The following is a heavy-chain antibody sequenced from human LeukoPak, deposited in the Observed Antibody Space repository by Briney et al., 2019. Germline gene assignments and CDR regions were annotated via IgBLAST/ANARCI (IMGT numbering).Heavy chain of an antibody. CDR2: ISEGDGST. J-gene: IGHJ4*02. CDR3: AKGLTVYRSGFSAHRTFDY. CDR1: GFSVNSNH. Sequence: QAGGSLRLSCAASGFSVNSNHMSWVREAPGKGLEWVPVISEGDGSTIFYADSVKGRFIISRDNSKNTVYLQMHSLRAEDTALYYCAKGLTVYRSGFSAHRTFDYWGRGTLVTVSS. V-gene: IGHV3-23*01. D-gene: IGHD3-3*01.